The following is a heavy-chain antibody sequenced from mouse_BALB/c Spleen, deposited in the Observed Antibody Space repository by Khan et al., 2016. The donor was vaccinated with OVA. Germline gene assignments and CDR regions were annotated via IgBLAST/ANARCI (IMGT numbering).Heavy chain of an antibody. CDR2: INPSTGYT. J-gene: IGHJ3*01. CDR1: DYKFTTYW. D-gene: IGHD1-1*01. V-gene: IGHV1-7*01. CDR3: ANHGSSSAWFAY. Sequence: QIQLVQSGAELAKPGASVKMSCKASDYKFTTYWTHWVKQRPGQGLEWIGYINPSTGYTEYNQKFKDKATLTADKSSSTAYMQLSSLTSEDTAVYYCANHGSSSAWFAYWGQGTLVTVSA.